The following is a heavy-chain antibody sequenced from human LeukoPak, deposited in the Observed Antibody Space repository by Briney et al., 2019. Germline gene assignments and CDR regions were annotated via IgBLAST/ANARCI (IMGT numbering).Heavy chain of an antibody. D-gene: IGHD2-2*01. Sequence: GGSLRLSCAASGFTFSSYAMHWVRQAPGKGLEGVAVISYDGSNKYYADSVKGRFTISRDNSKNTLYLQMNSLRAEDTAVYYCARSRHIVVVPAAIFVYWGQGTLVTVSS. V-gene: IGHV3-30-3*01. CDR3: ARSRHIVVVPAAIFVY. J-gene: IGHJ4*02. CDR2: ISYDGSNK. CDR1: GFTFSSYA.